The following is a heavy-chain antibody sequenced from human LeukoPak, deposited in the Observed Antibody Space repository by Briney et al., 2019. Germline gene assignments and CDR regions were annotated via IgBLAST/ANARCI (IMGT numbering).Heavy chain of an antibody. CDR1: GGSFSGYY. J-gene: IGHJ4*02. V-gene: IGHV4-34*01. Sequence: PSETLSLTCAVYGGSFSGYYWSWIRQPPGKGLEWIGEINHSGSTNYNPSLKSRVTISVDTSKNQFSLQLNSVTPEDTAVYYCARTLVGANDYWGQGTLVTVSS. CDR2: INHSGST. D-gene: IGHD1-26*01. CDR3: ARTLVGANDY.